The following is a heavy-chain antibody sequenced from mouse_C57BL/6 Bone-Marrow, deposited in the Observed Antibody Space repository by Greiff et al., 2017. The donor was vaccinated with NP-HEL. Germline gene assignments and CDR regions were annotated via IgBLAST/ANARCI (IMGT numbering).Heavy chain of an antibody. CDR3: ARGGTLPPFDY. J-gene: IGHJ2*01. CDR2: IYPRSGNT. D-gene: IGHD2-10*01. CDR1: GYTFTSYG. V-gene: IGHV1-81*01. Sequence: VQRVESGAELARPGASVKLSCKASGYTFTSYGISWVKQRTGQGLEWIGEIYPRSGNTYYNEKFKGKATLPADKSSSTAYMELRSLTSEDSAVYFCARGGTLPPFDYWGQGTTLTVSS.